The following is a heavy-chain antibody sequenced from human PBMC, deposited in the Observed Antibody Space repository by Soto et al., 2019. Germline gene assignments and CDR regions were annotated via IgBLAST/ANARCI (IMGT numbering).Heavy chain of an antibody. CDR2: ISYDGSNK. CDR1: GLTFSSYG. J-gene: IGHJ6*02. CDR3: AKGGVVIGRDYGMDV. D-gene: IGHD3-22*01. Sequence: GGSLRLSCAASGLTFSSYGMHWVRQAPGKGLEWVAVISYDGSNKYYADSVKGRFTISRDNSKNTLYLQMNSLRAEDTAVYYCAKGGVVIGRDYGMDVWGQGTTVTVPS. V-gene: IGHV3-30*18.